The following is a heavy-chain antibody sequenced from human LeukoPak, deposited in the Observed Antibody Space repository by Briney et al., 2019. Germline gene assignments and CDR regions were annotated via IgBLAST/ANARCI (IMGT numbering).Heavy chain of an antibody. CDR1: GFTISDSA. D-gene: IGHD2-2*01. CDR3: ATVGGSCSSSNCFAYFGS. V-gene: IGHV3-23*01. J-gene: IGHJ4*02. CDR2: ITDNGAHT. Sequence: PGGSLRLSCAPSGFTISDSAMTWVRPAPGKGLDWVSLITDNGAHTFYADSVKGRFTISRDTSENTLYLQMNSLRADDTAVYYCATVGGSCSSSNCFAYFGSWGQGTLVTVSS.